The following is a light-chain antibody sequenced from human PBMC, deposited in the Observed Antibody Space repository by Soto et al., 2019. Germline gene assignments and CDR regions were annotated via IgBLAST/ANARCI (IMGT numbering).Light chain of an antibody. J-gene: IGLJ2*01. CDR2: DVS. Sequence: QSALTQPASVSGSPGQSITISRTGTSSDVGGYNYVSWYQHHPGKAPKLVIYDVSDRPSGVSNRFSGSKSGNTASLTISGLQAEDEADFYCSSYTSSSIVVFGGGTQLTVL. V-gene: IGLV2-14*03. CDR1: SSDVGGYNY. CDR3: SSYTSSSIVV.